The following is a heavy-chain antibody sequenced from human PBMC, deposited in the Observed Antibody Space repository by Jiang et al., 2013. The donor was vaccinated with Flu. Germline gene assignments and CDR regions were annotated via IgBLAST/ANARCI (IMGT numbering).Heavy chain of an antibody. CDR3: ARGDQWPAQYFHH. D-gene: IGHD6-19*01. Sequence: SGSGLVKPSETLSLTCTVSGGSISSYFWSWIRQPPGKGLEWLGFVSYTGTTGYNPSLKSRVTISVDTSKNQFSLKLSSVTAADTAVYYCARGDQWPAQYFHHWGQGT. CDR2: VSYTGTT. CDR1: GGSISSYF. V-gene: IGHV4-59*13. J-gene: IGHJ1*01.